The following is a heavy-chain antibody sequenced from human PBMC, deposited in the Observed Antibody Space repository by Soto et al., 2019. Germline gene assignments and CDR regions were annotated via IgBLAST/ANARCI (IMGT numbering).Heavy chain of an antibody. J-gene: IGHJ4*02. CDR2: IYHSGVT. CDR3: ARLIDY. Sequence: QLQLQESGPGLVKPSETLSLTCTVSGGSISSNGYYWGWIRQPPGKGLEWIGNIYHSGVTYYNPSLKTRVTISVDTSRNPVSLKLNTMTAADTAVYYCARLIDYWCQRKMVTVSS. CDR1: GGSISSNGYY. V-gene: IGHV4-39*01.